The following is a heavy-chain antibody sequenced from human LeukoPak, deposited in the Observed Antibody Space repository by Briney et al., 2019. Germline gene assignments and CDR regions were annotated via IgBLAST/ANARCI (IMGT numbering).Heavy chain of an antibody. CDR1: GFTLSSNY. CDR2: IYSGGST. D-gene: IGHD4-23*01. V-gene: IGHV3-66*01. CDR3: ARARSTVVSFDY. J-gene: IGHJ4*02. Sequence: GGSLRLSCAASGFTLSSNYMRCVRQAPGEGLEWVSVIYSGGSTYYADSVKGRLTISRDNSKNTLYLQMNSLRAEDTAVYYCARARSTVVSFDYWGQGTLVTVSS.